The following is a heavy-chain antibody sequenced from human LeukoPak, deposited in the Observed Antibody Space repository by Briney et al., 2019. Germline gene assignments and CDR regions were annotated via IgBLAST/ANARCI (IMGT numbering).Heavy chain of an antibody. CDR3: ARLDSSGYYSSSNFDC. CDR2: INWNGGNT. Sequence: GGSLRLSCAVSGFTFDDYGMSWVRQAPGKGLEWVSGINWNGGNTGYADAVKGRFTISRDNAKSSLYLQMNSLRAEDTALYYCARLDSSGYYSSSNFDCWGQGTLVTVSS. V-gene: IGHV3-20*04. J-gene: IGHJ4*02. CDR1: GFTFDDYG. D-gene: IGHD3-22*01.